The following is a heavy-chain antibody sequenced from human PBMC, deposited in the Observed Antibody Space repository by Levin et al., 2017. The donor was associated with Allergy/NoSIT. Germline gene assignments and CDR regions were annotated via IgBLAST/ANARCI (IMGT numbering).Heavy chain of an antibody. V-gene: IGHV3-23*01. CDR2: ISGSGGST. J-gene: IGHJ4*02. CDR1: GFTFSSYA. CDR3: AKRSSAAIFGVVIGEDY. Sequence: GGSLRLSCAASGFTFSSYAMSWVRQAPGKGLEWVSAISGSGGSTYYADSVKGRFTISRDNSKNTLYLQMNSLRAEDTAVYYCAKRSSAAIFGVVIGEDYWGQGTLVTVSS. D-gene: IGHD3-3*01.